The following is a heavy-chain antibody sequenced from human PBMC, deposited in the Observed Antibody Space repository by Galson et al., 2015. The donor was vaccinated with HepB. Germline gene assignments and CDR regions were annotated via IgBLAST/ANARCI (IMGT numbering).Heavy chain of an antibody. CDR1: GGTFSSYA. D-gene: IGHD4-23*01. Sequence: SVKVSCKASGGTFSSYAISWVRQAPGQGLEWMGGIIPIFGTANYAQKFQGRVTITADESTSTAYMELSSLGSEDTAVYYCARERGDYGGNFGLLDYWGQGTLVTVSS. CDR2: IIPIFGTA. CDR3: ARERGDYGGNFGLLDY. V-gene: IGHV1-69*13. J-gene: IGHJ4*02.